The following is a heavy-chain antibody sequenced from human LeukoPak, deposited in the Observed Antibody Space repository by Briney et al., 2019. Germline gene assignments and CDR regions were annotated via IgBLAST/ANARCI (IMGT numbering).Heavy chain of an antibody. J-gene: IGHJ6*03. V-gene: IGHV1-69*13. Sequence: ASVKVSCKASGGTFSSYAISWVRQAPGQGLEWMGGIIPIFGTANYAQKFQGRVTITADESTSTAYMELSSLRSEDTAVYYCARKDRRGPELERYYYYYYMDVWGKGTTVTVSS. CDR2: IIPIFGTA. D-gene: IGHD1-1*01. CDR1: GGTFSSYA. CDR3: ARKDRRGPELERYYYYYYMDV.